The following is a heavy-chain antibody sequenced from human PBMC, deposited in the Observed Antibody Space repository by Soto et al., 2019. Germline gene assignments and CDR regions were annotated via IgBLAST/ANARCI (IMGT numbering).Heavy chain of an antibody. CDR2: IIPIFGTA. CDR3: ARDPSKLQVVVADPLYYSYGMDV. Sequence: QVQLVQSGAEVKKPGSSVKVSCKASGGTFSSYAISWVRQAPGQGLEWMGGIIPIFGTANYAQKFQGRVTITADESTSTAYMELSSLRSEDTVVYYGARDPSKLQVVVADPLYYSYGMDVWGQGTTVTVSS. V-gene: IGHV1-69*01. CDR1: GGTFSSYA. J-gene: IGHJ6*02. D-gene: IGHD2-15*01.